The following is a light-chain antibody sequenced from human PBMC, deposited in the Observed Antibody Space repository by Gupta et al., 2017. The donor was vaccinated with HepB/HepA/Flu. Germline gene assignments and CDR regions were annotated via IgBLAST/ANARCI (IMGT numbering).Light chain of an antibody. V-gene: IGKV3-15*01. CDR3: QQDSNWPKT. CDR2: TSS. Sequence: EILLTQSPATLSVSPGERATLSCRASQSVNIKLAWYQQKRDQPPRLLIYTSSTRAAGLPARFSGGGSGTEFTLTISSLEPEDFAVYYCQQDSNWPKTFGQGTKVEIK. J-gene: IGKJ1*01. CDR1: QSVNIK.